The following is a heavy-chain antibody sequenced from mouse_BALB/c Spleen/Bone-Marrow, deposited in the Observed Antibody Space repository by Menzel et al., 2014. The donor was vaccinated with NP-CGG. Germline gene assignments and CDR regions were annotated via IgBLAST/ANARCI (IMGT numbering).Heavy chain of an antibody. Sequence: QVQLQQSGAELAKPGASVKMSCKASGYTFTDTWIHWIKQRPGQGLEWIGYINPSTGYAEYNQNFKDKATLTVDKSSSTAYMQPSSLTSEDSAVYYCARDYWGQGTTLTVSS. CDR3: ARDY. J-gene: IGHJ2*01. V-gene: IGHV1-7*01. CDR2: INPSTGYA. CDR1: GYTFTDTW.